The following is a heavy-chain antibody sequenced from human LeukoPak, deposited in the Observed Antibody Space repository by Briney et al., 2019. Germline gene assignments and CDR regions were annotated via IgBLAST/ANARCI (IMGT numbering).Heavy chain of an antibody. CDR3: AKDHYDYVWGSYLTNWFDP. Sequence: GGSLRLSCAASGFTFSSYAMSWVPQAPGKGREWVSAISGRGGSTYYADSVKGRFTISRDNSKNTLYLQMNSLRAEDTAVYYCAKDHYDYVWGSYLTNWFDPWGQGTLVTVSS. CDR2: ISGRGGST. J-gene: IGHJ5*02. D-gene: IGHD3-16*02. CDR1: GFTFSSYA. V-gene: IGHV3-23*01.